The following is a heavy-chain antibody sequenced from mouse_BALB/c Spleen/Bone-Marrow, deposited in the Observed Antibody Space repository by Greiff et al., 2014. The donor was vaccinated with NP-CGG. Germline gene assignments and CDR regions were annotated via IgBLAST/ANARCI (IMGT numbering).Heavy chain of an antibody. V-gene: IGHV14-3*02. Sequence: VQLQQSGAELVKPGASVKLSCSASGFNIKDTYMHWVKQRPEQGLEWIGRIDPANGNTKYDPKFQDKATITADTSSNTVDLQLSSLTFEDTAVYYCARQAFAIYWYFDVWGAGTTVTVSS. CDR3: ARQAFAIYWYFDV. CDR1: GFNIKDTY. CDR2: IDPANGNT. D-gene: IGHD1-3*01. J-gene: IGHJ1*01.